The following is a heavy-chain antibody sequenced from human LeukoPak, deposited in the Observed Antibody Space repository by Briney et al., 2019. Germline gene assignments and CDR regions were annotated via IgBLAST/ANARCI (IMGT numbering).Heavy chain of an antibody. CDR2: INWNGGNT. V-gene: IGHV3-20*04. J-gene: IGHJ6*03. CDR3: ARAYSGYENYYYYYYMDV. D-gene: IGHD5-12*01. CDR1: GFTFDDYS. Sequence: PGGSLRLSCAASGFTFDDYSMSWVRQAPGKGPEWVSGINWNGGNTGYADSVKGRFTISRDNAKNSLYLQMNSLRAEDTALYYCARAYSGYENYYYYYYMDVWGKGTTVTVSS.